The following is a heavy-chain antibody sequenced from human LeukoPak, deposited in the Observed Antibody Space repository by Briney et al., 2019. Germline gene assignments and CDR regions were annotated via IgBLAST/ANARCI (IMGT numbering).Heavy chain of an antibody. CDR2: ISYDGSNK. CDR1: GFTFSSYG. CDR3: AKDGRSYPPGWFDP. J-gene: IGHJ5*02. D-gene: IGHD1-26*01. V-gene: IGHV3-30*18. Sequence: GGSLRLSCAASGFTFSSYGMHWVRQAPGKGLEWVAVISYDGSNKYYADSVKGRFTISRDNSKNTLYLQMNSLRAEDTAVYYCAKDGRSYPPGWFDPWGQGTLVTVSS.